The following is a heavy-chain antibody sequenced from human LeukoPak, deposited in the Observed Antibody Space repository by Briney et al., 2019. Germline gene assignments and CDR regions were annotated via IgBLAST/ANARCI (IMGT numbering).Heavy chain of an antibody. J-gene: IGHJ4*02. V-gene: IGHV3-30-3*01. CDR1: GFTFSSYA. D-gene: IGHD1-26*01. CDR3: ARVEVGATPFYFDY. CDR2: ISYDGSNK. Sequence: GRSLRLSCAASGFTFSSYAMHWVRQAPGKGLEWVAVISYDGSNKYYADSVKGRFTISRDNSKNTLYLQMNSLRAEDTAVYYCARVEVGATPFYFDYWGQGTLVTVSS.